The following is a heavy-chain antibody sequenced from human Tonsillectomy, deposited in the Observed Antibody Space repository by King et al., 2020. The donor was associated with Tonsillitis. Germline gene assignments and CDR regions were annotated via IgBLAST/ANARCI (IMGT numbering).Heavy chain of an antibody. CDR3: ARHCSGGGCYSYFQH. V-gene: IGHV4-39*01. CDR2: IHYSGST. CDR1: GDSISSGNYY. J-gene: IGHJ1*01. Sequence: LQLQESGPGPVKPSETLSLTCTVSGDSISSGNYYWGWIRQPPGKGLEWIGSIHYSGSTYYTPSLKSRVTISVDTSKNQFSLKLSSVTAADTAVYHWARHCSGGGCYSYFQHWGQGTLVTVSS. D-gene: IGHD2-15*01.